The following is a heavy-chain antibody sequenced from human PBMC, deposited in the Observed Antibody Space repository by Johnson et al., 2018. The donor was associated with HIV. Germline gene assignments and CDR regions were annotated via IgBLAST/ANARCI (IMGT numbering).Heavy chain of an antibody. J-gene: IGHJ3*02. V-gene: IGHV3-30*02. Sequence: QVQLVESGGGVVQPGRSLRLSCAASGFTFSSYAMHWVRQAPGKGLEWEAFIWCDGSNKSYAGSVKGRFTISRDNSKNTLYLQMNSLRAEDTAVYYCAKARGGYCSSTSCFAFDIWGQGTMVTVSS. CDR2: IWCDGSNK. CDR3: AKARGGYCSSTSCFAFDI. CDR1: GFTFSSYA. D-gene: IGHD2-2*01.